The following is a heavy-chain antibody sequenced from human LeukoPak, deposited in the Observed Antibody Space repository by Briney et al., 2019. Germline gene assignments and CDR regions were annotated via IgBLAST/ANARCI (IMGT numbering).Heavy chain of an antibody. V-gene: IGHV1-2*02. J-gene: IGHJ6*04. CDR3: ARGDDVLRFLEWSPMDV. Sequence: ASVKDSCQASGYTLTDYYMHWVRPAPGQGVAWMGWISTNSGGTKYTQKFQGRVTMTRDKSISTAYMELSRLRSDDTAVYYCARGDDVLRFLEWSPMDVWGKGTTVTVSS. CDR2: ISTNSGGT. D-gene: IGHD3-3*01. CDR1: GYTLTDYY.